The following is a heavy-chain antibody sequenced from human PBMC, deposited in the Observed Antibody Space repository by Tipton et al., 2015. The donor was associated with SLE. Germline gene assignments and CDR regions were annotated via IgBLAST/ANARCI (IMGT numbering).Heavy chain of an antibody. Sequence: TLSLTCAVYGGSFSGYYWSWIRQPPGKGLEWIAEINHSGSANYNPSLNSRVTISVDTSKSQVSLKLSSVTAADTAVYYCARDGRGYSGYDGLWGRGTLVTVSS. CDR1: GGSFSGYY. V-gene: IGHV4-34*01. J-gene: IGHJ2*01. CDR3: ARDGRGYSGYDGL. D-gene: IGHD5-12*01. CDR2: INHSGSA.